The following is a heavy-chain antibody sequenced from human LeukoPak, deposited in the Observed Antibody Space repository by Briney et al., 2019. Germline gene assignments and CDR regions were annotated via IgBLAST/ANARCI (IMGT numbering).Heavy chain of an antibody. CDR2: SSSSGSSM. V-gene: IGHV3-48*03. Sequence: GGSLRLSCAASEFTFSSYSMNWVRQAPGKGLEWVSYSSSSGSSMQYADSVKGRFTISRDNAKNSLYLQMNSLRAEDTAVYYCAELGITMIGGVWGKGTTVTISS. J-gene: IGHJ6*04. CDR1: EFTFSSYS. D-gene: IGHD3-10*02. CDR3: AELGITMIGGV.